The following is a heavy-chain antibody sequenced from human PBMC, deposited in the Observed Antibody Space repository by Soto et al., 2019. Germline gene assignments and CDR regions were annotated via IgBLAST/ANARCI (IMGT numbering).Heavy chain of an antibody. CDR1: GFSLSSNGVG. J-gene: IGHJ3*02. D-gene: IGHD3-3*01. CDR3: AHERNSDDDVRRGFQIRATLRGAFDI. V-gene: IGHV2-5*02. Sequence: QITLKESGPTLVKPTQTLTLTCTFSGFSLSSNGVGVGWIRQPPGKALDWLALMFWDDDKRYSPSLTSRLTLPKDTSKNQVVLTMTDMDPVDTADYYCAHERNSDDDVRRGFQIRATLRGAFDIWGQGTMVTISS. CDR2: MFWDDDK.